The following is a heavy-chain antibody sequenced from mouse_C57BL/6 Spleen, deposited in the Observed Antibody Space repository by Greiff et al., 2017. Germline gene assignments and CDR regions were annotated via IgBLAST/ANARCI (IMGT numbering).Heavy chain of an antibody. V-gene: IGHV1-39*01. J-gene: IGHJ2*01. CDR2: INPNYGTT. D-gene: IGHD1-1*01. CDR3: ARSCCGSSYWLDD. CDR1: GYSFTDYN. Sequence: VQLQQSGPELVKPGASVKISCKASGYSFTDYNMNWVKQSHGKSLEWIGVINPNYGTTSYNQKFKGKATLTVDQSSSTAYMQLNSLTSEDSAVYDCARSCCGSSYWLDDWGTGTTLTVSS.